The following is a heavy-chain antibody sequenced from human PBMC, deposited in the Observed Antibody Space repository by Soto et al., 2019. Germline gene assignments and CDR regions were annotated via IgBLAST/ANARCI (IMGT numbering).Heavy chain of an antibody. CDR2: IYSGGST. CDR3: ARDPTRYSAPYGMHV. CDR1: VFTVSSNY. Sequence: GGSLRLSCAASVFTVSSNYMSWARQAPGKGLEWVSVIYSGGSTYYADSVKGRFTISRDNSKNTLYLQMNSLRAEDTAVYYCARDPTRYSAPYGMHVWGQGTTVTLSS. V-gene: IGHV3-53*01. J-gene: IGHJ6*02. D-gene: IGHD1-26*01.